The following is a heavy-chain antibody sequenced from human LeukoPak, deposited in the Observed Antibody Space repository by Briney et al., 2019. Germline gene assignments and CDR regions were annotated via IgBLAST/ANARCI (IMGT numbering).Heavy chain of an antibody. Sequence: GGALRLSCTASGFTFSTYAMTWVRQAPGKGLDWVSGIGASGAETYYADSAKGRFTVSRDNSKNTLYLQMSSLRADDTAVYFCAKRPRDTCGYYLGAFDDWGQGTTVTVSS. CDR3: AKRPRDTCGYYLGAFDD. J-gene: IGHJ3*01. CDR1: GFTFSTYA. V-gene: IGHV3-23*01. D-gene: IGHD3-22*01. CDR2: IGASGAET.